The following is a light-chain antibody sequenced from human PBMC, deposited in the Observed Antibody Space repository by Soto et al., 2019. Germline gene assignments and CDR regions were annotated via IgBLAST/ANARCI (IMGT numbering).Light chain of an antibody. Sequence: QSALTQPASVSGSPGQSITISCTGTISDDGSYDLVSWYQQHPGKAPKLMIYEGSKRPSGVSSRFSGSKSGNTASLTISGLQAEDEADYYCCSYAGSSTSWVFGGGTKLTVL. CDR2: EGS. CDR3: CSYAGSSTSWV. CDR1: ISDDGSYDL. V-gene: IGLV2-23*01. J-gene: IGLJ3*02.